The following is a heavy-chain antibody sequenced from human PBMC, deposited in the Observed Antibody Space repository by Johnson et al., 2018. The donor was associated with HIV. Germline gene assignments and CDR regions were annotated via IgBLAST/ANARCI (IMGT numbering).Heavy chain of an antibody. Sequence: QVQLVESGGGVVQPGGSLRLHCAAAGFTFSSYGMNWVRQAPGKGLEWVAFIRYDGSNKYYADSVKGRFTTSRDNSKNTLFLQMNSLRAEDTAVDYCARSQYYNFWSGYFGREESQDAFDIWGQGTMVTVSS. CDR1: GFTFSSYG. CDR3: ARSQYYNFWSGYFGREESQDAFDI. J-gene: IGHJ3*02. V-gene: IGHV3-30*02. D-gene: IGHD3-3*01. CDR2: IRYDGSNK.